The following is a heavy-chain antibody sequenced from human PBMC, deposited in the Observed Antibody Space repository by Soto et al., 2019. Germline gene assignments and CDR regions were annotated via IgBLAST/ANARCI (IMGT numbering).Heavy chain of an antibody. CDR3: AKRVTSGDEGF. CDR2: ISDGGVAT. Sequence: EVQLLESGGDLVQPGGSLRLSCAASGFTFSDFAMMWVRQVPGQGLECVYAISDGGVATYYADSVMGRFTISRDNSKNTLYLQMTSLRGEDTAVYYCAKRVTSGDEGFWGRGTLVTVSS. CDR1: GFTFSDFA. V-gene: IGHV3-23*01. J-gene: IGHJ4*02. D-gene: IGHD2-21*02.